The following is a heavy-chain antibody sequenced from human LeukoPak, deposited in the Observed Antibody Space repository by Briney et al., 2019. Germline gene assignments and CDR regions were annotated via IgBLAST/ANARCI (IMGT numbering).Heavy chain of an antibody. CDR3: ARRYSSGWDFDY. J-gene: IGHJ4*02. D-gene: IGHD6-19*01. Sequence: GGSLRLSCAASGFTFSSYEMNWVRQAPGKGLEWVSYISSSGSTIYYADSVKGRFTISRDNAKNSPYLQMNSLRAEDTAVYYCARRYSSGWDFDYWGQGTLVTVSS. V-gene: IGHV3-48*03. CDR1: GFTFSSYE. CDR2: ISSSGSTI.